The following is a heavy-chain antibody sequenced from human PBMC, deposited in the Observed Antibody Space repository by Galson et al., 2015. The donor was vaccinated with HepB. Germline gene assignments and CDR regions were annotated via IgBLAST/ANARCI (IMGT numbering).Heavy chain of an antibody. V-gene: IGHV3-21*01. CDR2: ISSSSSYI. CDR1: GFTFSSYS. CDR3: ARDSDDYGDYEDAFDI. Sequence: SLRLSCAASGFTFSSYSMNWVRQAPGEGLEWVSSISSSSSYIYYADSVKGRFTISRDNAKNSLYLQMNSLRAEDTAVYYCARDSDDYGDYEDAFDIWGQGTMVTVSS. J-gene: IGHJ3*02. D-gene: IGHD4-17*01.